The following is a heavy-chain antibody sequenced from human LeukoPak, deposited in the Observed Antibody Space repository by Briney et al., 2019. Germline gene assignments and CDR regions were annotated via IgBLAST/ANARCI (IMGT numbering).Heavy chain of an antibody. D-gene: IGHD3-22*01. CDR1: GFTVSSNY. CDR2: IYSGGST. V-gene: IGHV3-53*04. J-gene: IGHJ5*02. CDR3: ARSYYDSSGYFFDP. Sequence: GGSLRLSCAASGFTVSSNYMSWVRQAPGKGLEWVSVIYSGGSTYYADSAKGRFTISRHNSKNTLYLQMNSLRAEDTAVYYCARSYYDSSGYFFDPWGQGTLVTVSS.